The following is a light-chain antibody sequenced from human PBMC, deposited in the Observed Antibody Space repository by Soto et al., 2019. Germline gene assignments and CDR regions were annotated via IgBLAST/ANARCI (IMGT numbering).Light chain of an antibody. V-gene: IGKV4-1*01. Sequence: DIVMTQSPDSLAVSLGERATINCKSSQSVLYSSNNKNYLAWYQQKPGQPPKLLIYWASTRESGVPDRFIVSGSGTNFTLTISSLQAEDVAVYYCQQYYSTLTFGGGTKVEIK. CDR2: WAS. CDR3: QQYYSTLT. CDR1: QSVLYSSNNKNY. J-gene: IGKJ4*01.